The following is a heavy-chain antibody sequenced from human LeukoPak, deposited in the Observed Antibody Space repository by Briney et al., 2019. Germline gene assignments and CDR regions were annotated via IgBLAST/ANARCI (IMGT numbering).Heavy chain of an antibody. Sequence: GGSLRLSCAASGFTFSSYGMHWVRQAPGKGLEWVAFIRYDGSNKYYADSVKGRFTISRDNSKNTLYLQMNSLRAEDTAVYYCAKAAEYQLLYSDCWGQGTLVTVSS. J-gene: IGHJ4*02. CDR3: AKAAEYQLLYSDC. CDR1: GFTFSSYG. D-gene: IGHD2-2*01. V-gene: IGHV3-30*02. CDR2: IRYDGSNK.